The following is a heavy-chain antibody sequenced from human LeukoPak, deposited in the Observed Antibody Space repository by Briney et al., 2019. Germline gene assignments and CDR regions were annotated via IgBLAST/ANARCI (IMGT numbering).Heavy chain of an antibody. CDR1: GFTFSSYA. J-gene: IGHJ3*02. Sequence: GGSLRLSCAASGFTFSSYAMSWVRQAPGEGLEWVSAISGSGGSTYYADSVKGRFTISRDNAKNSLYLQMNSLRAEDTAVYYCARAYCRGGSCYSGDAFDIWGQGTLVTVSS. V-gene: IGHV3-23*01. CDR2: ISGSGGST. D-gene: IGHD2-15*01. CDR3: ARAYCRGGSCYSGDAFDI.